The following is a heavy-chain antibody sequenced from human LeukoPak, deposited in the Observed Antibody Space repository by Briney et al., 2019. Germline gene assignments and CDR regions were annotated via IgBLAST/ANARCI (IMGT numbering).Heavy chain of an antibody. CDR3: ARSLPGRGRFLEWYKYYMDV. D-gene: IGHD3-3*01. V-gene: IGHV1-2*02. CDR2: INPKSGGT. CDR1: GYTFTDYF. Sequence: ASVKVSCKASGYTFTDYFMNWVRQAPGQGLEWMGWINPKSGGTVYAQKFQGRVTMTTDTSTSTAYMELRSLRSDDTAVYYCARSLPGRGRFLEWYKYYMDVWGKGTTVTVSS. J-gene: IGHJ6*03.